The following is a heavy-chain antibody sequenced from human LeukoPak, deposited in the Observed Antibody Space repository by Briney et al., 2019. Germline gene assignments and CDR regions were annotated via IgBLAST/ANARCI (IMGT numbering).Heavy chain of an antibody. CDR3: AKSNLGYDSSGYSDY. J-gene: IGHJ4*02. Sequence: GGSLRLSCAASGFTFDDYAMHWVRQAPGKGLEWVSGISWNSGSIGYADSVKGRFTISRDNAKNSLYLQMNSLRAEDMALYYCAKSNLGYDSSGYSDYWGQGTLVTVSS. CDR2: ISWNSGSI. D-gene: IGHD3-22*01. V-gene: IGHV3-9*03. CDR1: GFTFDDYA.